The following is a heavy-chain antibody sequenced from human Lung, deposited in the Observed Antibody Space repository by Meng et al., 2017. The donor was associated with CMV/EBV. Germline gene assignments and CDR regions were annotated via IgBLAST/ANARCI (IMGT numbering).Heavy chain of an antibody. CDR3: ARDPIRVLRFLEWNYYYYGMDV. CDR2: ISAYNGNT. CDR1: GYTFTSYG. Sequence: ASVKVSXKASGYTFTSYGISWVRQAPGQGLEWMGWISAYNGNTNYAQKPQGRVTMITDTSTSTAYMELRSLRSDDTAVYYCARDPIRVLRFLEWNYYYYGMDVWGQGTTVTVSS. J-gene: IGHJ6*02. V-gene: IGHV1-18*01. D-gene: IGHD3-3*01.